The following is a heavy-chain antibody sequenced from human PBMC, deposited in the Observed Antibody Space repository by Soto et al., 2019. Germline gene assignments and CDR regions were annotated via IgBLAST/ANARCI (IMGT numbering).Heavy chain of an antibody. J-gene: IGHJ6*02. CDR2: IHYSGST. CDR1: GGSISSYY. D-gene: IGHD6-25*01. Sequence: SETLSLSCTVSGGSISSYYWGWIRQPPGKGLEWIGRIHYSGSTNYNPSLKSRVTISVDTSKNQVSLKLSSVTAADTAMYFCARQVSSAWPPYYYDMDVWGQGTTVT. CDR3: ARQVSSAWPPYYYDMDV. V-gene: IGHV4-59*08.